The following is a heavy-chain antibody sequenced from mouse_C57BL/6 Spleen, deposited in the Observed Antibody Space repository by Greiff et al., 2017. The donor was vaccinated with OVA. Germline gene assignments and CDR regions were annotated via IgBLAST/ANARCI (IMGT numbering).Heavy chain of an antibody. V-gene: IGHV1-81*01. CDR1: GYTFTSYG. Sequence: QVQLQQSGAELARPGASVKLSCKASGYTFTSYGISWVKQSTGQGLEWIGEIYPRSGNTYYNEKFKGKATLTADKSSSTAYMELRSLTSEDSAVYFCARSNYSNYVFAYWGQGTLVTVSA. D-gene: IGHD2-5*01. CDR2: IYPRSGNT. CDR3: ARSNYSNYVFAY. J-gene: IGHJ3*01.